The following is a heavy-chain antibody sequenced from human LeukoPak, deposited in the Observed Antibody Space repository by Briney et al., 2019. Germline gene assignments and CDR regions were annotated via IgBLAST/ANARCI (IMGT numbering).Heavy chain of an antibody. CDR3: ARDDYGDYGLLDY. Sequence: GGSLRLSCAASGFTFSRNGMHWVRQAPGKGLEWVAVIWYAGHIKAYADSVKGRFTISRDNSKNMLYLQMNSLRVENTAVYYCARDDYGDYGLLDYWGQGTLVTVSS. CDR2: IWYAGHIK. CDR1: GFTFSRNG. J-gene: IGHJ4*02. V-gene: IGHV3-33*08. D-gene: IGHD4-17*01.